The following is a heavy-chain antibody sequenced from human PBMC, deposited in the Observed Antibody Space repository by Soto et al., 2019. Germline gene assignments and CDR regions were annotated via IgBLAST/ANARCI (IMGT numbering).Heavy chain of an antibody. V-gene: IGHV5-51*03. D-gene: IGHD1-26*01. Sequence: EVQLVQSGAEVKKPGESLKISCKGSGYSFTSYWIGWVRQMPGKGVEWMGIIYPGDSSTRYSPSFQGQVTISAGKSISTADLQWSSLNASDTAMYYCARGIEQVRPYWYFGRWGRGTLLTVSS. J-gene: IGHJ2*01. CDR1: GYSFTSYW. CDR2: IYPGDSST. CDR3: ARGIEQVRPYWYFGR.